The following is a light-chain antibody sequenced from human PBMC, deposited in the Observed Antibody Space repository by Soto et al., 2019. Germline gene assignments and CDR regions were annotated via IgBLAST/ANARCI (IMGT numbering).Light chain of an antibody. J-gene: IGKJ5*01. V-gene: IGKV1-39*01. Sequence: DIQLTQSPSSLSASVGDRVTRTCRASETISTFLNWYQHKPGKAPKLLISASSRLQSGVPSSFSGSGSGTDFTLTISSLQPEDFATYYCQQLHDYPITFGQGTRLEIK. CDR1: ETISTF. CDR3: QQLHDYPIT. CDR2: ASS.